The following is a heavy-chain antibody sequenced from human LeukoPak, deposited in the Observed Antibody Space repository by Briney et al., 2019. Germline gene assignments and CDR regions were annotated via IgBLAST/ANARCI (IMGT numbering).Heavy chain of an antibody. CDR2: ISWNGGST. D-gene: IGHD1-26*01. CDR1: GFSFKDYA. J-gene: IGHJ6*02. CDR3: AKHLRATNTFTFFGLDV. V-gene: IGHV3-9*01. Sequence: GGSLRLSCAATGFSFKDYAMHWVRQIPGKGLEWGSAISWNGGSTAYADSVKGRFTISRDNAKNSLFLQLSNLRPEDTALYYCAKHLRATNTFTFFGLDVWGQGTTVTVSS.